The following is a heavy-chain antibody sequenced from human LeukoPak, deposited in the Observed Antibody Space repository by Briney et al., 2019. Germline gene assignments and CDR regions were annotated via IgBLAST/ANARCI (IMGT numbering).Heavy chain of an antibody. D-gene: IGHD3-16*01. CDR2: INHSGSA. J-gene: IGHJ4*02. V-gene: IGHV4-34*01. CDR1: GGSISSYY. CDR3: ARGLRDQGLFDY. Sequence: SETLSLTCAVYGGSISSYYWSWIRQPPGKGLEWIGEINHSGSANYNPSLKSRVTISVDTSKNQFSLKLSSVTAADTAVYYCARGLRDQGLFDYWGQGTLVTVSS.